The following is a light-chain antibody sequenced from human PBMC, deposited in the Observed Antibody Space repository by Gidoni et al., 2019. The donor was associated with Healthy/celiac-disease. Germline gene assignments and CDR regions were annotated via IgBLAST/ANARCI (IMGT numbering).Light chain of an antibody. CDR2: NAA. Sequence: PASPPLHPGASATLSCRASQSVSSYSDWYQHKPGQAPSLLLQNAANSATCIPARFRGSGCGTDLTLTISNLEPEDFAVYYCQQRRNWPAGTFGGGTKVEIK. CDR3: QQRRNWPAGT. V-gene: IGKV3-11*01. CDR1: QSVSSY. J-gene: IGKJ4*01.